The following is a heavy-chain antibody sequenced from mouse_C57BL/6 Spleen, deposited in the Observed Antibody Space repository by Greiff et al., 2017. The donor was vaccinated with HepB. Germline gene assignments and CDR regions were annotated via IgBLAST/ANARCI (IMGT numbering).Heavy chain of an antibody. J-gene: IGHJ1*03. CDR3: ARPYGNYGYFDV. V-gene: IGHV1-80*01. D-gene: IGHD2-1*01. CDR1: GYAFSSYW. Sequence: QVQLQQSGAELVKPGASVKISCKASGYAFSSYWMNWVKQRPGKGLEWIGQIYPGDGDTNYNGKFKGKATLTADKSSSTAYMQLSSLTSEDSAVYFCARPYGNYGYFDVWGTGTTVTVSS. CDR2: IYPGDGDT.